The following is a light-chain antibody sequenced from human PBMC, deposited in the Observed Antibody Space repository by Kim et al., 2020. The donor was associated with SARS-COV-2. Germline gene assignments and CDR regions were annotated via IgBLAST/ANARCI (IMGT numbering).Light chain of an antibody. CDR3: QSYDSNNVV. CDR1: SGSVASNY. CDR2: EDN. V-gene: IGLV6-57*03. J-gene: IGLJ2*01. Sequence: GKTVTISCTRSSGSVASNYVQWYQQRPGSAPTTMIYEDNQRPSGVPDRFSGSIDSSSNSASLTISGLKTEDEADYYCQSYDSNNVVFGGGTQLTVL.